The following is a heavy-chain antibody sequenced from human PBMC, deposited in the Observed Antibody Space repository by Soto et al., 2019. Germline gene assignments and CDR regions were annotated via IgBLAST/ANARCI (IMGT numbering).Heavy chain of an antibody. CDR3: AKSRRWLPYPADY. D-gene: IGHD5-12*01. Sequence: GGSLRLSCEASGFTFSNAWMNWFRQAPGKGLEWVGRIKSKTDGGTTDYAAPVKGRFTISRDNCKNTLYLQMNSLRAEDTAVYYCAKSRRWLPYPADYWGQGTLVTVSS. CDR1: GFTFSNAW. V-gene: IGHV3-15*07. CDR2: IKSKTDGGTT. J-gene: IGHJ4*02.